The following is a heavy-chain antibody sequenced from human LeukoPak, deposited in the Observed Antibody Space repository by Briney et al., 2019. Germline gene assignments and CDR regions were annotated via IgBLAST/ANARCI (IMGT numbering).Heavy chain of an antibody. CDR3: ARVGSYLVYYDAFDI. D-gene: IGHD1-26*01. CDR2: IYYSGSS. CDR1: GGSISSYH. Sequence: KPSETLSLTCTVSGGSISSYHWTWIRQPPGKGLEWIGYIYYSGSSNYNPSLKSRVTISVDTSKNQFSLKLSSVTAADTAVYYCARVGSYLVYYDAFDIWGQGTMVTVSS. J-gene: IGHJ3*02. V-gene: IGHV4-59*01.